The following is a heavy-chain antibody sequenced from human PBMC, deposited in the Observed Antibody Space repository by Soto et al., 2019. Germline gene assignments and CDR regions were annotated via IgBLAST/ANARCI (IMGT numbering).Heavy chain of an antibody. V-gene: IGHV1-3*01. CDR2: INAGNGNT. D-gene: IGHD6-13*01. CDR3: ARDQPDCSSWYLNNWFDP. Sequence: QVQLVQSGAEVKKPGASVKVSCKASGYTFTSYAMHWVRQAPGQRLEWMGWINAGNGNTKYSQKFQGRVTITRDTSASTSYMELSGLRSEDTAVYYWARDQPDCSSWYLNNWFDPWGQGTLVTVSS. J-gene: IGHJ5*02. CDR1: GYTFTSYA.